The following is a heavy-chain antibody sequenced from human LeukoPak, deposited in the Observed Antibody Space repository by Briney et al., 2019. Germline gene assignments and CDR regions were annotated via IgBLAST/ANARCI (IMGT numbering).Heavy chain of an antibody. CDR3: ARAQNYDILTGALDY. CDR1: GFTISSYE. CDR2: ISSSGSTI. V-gene: IGHV3-48*03. D-gene: IGHD3-9*01. J-gene: IGHJ4*02. Sequence: GGSLRLSCAASGFTISSYEMNWVRQAPGKGLEWVSYISSSGSTIYYAASVKGRFTISRDNTKNSLYLQMNSLRAEDTAVYYCARAQNYDILTGALDYWGQGTLVTVSS.